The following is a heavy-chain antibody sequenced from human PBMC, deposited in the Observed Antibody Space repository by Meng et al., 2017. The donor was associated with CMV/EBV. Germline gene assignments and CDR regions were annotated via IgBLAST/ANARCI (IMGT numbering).Heavy chain of an antibody. V-gene: IGHV3-11*04. CDR2: ISSSGSTI. D-gene: IGHD6-6*01. CDR3: ARELTRRYSSSSNWFDP. CDR1: GFTSSDYY. J-gene: IGHJ5*02. Sequence: RPSFEAPGFTSSDYYMSWIRKAPGKGLEGVSYISSSGSTIYYADSVKGRFTISRDNAKNPLYLQMNSLRAEETAVYYCARELTRRYSSSSNWFDPWGQGTLVTVSS.